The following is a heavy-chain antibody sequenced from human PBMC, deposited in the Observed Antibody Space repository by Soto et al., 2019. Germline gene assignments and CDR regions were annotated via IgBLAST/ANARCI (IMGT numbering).Heavy chain of an antibody. Sequence: GESLKISCKGSGYSFTSYWIGWVRQMPGKGLEWMGIIYPGDSDTRYSPSFQGQVTISADKSISTAYLQWSSLKATDTAMYYCARVIDSSSWYGYYYMDVWGKGTTVTVS. CDR3: ARVIDSSSWYGYYYMDV. J-gene: IGHJ6*03. CDR1: GYSFTSYW. V-gene: IGHV5-51*01. CDR2: IYPGDSDT. D-gene: IGHD6-13*01.